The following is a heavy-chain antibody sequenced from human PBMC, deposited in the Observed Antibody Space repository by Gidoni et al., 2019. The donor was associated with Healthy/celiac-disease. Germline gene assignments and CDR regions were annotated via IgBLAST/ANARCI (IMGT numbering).Heavy chain of an antibody. CDR2: ISHSGYT. D-gene: IGHD5-18*01. V-gene: IGHV4-38-2*02. CDR1: GYSISSGYY. Sequence: QVQLQESGPGLVKPSATLSLTCTVSGYSISSGYYWGWIRQPPGKGLEWIGDISHSGYTYYNPSLKSRVTISLDTSKNQFSLNLSSVTAADTAVYYCARSYSYGSRAFDYWGQGTLVTVSS. J-gene: IGHJ4*02. CDR3: ARSYSYGSRAFDY.